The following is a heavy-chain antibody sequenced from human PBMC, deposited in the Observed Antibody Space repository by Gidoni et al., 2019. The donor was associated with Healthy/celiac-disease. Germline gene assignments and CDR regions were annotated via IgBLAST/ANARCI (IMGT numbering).Heavy chain of an antibody. V-gene: IGHV4-39*01. Sequence: QLQLQESGPGLVKPSETLSLTYTVSGGSISSSSYYWGWIRQPPGKGLEWIGSIYYSGSTYYNPSLKSRVTISVDTSKNQFSLKLSSVTAADTAVYYCARQSGYSSGWYFILDPWGQGVLVTVSS. CDR3: ARQSGYSSGWYFILDP. J-gene: IGHJ5*02. CDR2: IYYSGST. CDR1: GGSISSSSYY. D-gene: IGHD6-19*01.